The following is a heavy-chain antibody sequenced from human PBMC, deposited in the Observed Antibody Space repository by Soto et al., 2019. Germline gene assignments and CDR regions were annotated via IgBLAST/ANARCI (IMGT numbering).Heavy chain of an antibody. D-gene: IGHD3-22*01. J-gene: IGHJ6*02. V-gene: IGHV3-74*01. Sequence: GGSLRLSCAASGFISRSYWMHWVRQVPGKGLVWVSRINGDGRSTSYADSVKGRFTISRDNAKNTLYLQMNSLRADDTAVYYCASSYDSSGYFSYYYYGMDVWGQGTTVTVSS. CDR2: INGDGRST. CDR1: GFISRSYW. CDR3: ASSYDSSGYFSYYYYGMDV.